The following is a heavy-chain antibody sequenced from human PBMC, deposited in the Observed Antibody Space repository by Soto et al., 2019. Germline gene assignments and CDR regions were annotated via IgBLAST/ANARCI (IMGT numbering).Heavy chain of an antibody. V-gene: IGHV4-39*01. J-gene: IGHJ4*02. CDR3: ASAHIYDRSGNN. Sequence: SETLSLTCTVSGGSISSSSYYWGWIRQPPGKGLEWIGSIYYSGSTYYNPSLKSRVTISVDTSKNQFSLKLSSVTAADTAVYYCASAHIYDRSGNNWGQGTLGTVS. CDR2: IYYSGST. D-gene: IGHD3-22*01. CDR1: GGSISSSSYY.